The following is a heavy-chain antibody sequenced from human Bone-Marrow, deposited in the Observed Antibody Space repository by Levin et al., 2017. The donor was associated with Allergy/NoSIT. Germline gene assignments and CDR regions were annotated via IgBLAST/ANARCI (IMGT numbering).Heavy chain of an antibody. CDR3: ARKPMGLAAVIDS. J-gene: IGHJ4*02. CDR1: GYIFTNFW. V-gene: IGHV5-51*01. Sequence: GESLKISCKASGYIFTNFWIGWVRQMPGKGLEWMGIIHPDDSDTRYSPSFQGQITISADKSIGTAYLQWSSLKASDTAMYFCARKPMGLAAVIDSWGQGTRITVSP. D-gene: IGHD3/OR15-3a*01. CDR2: IHPDDSDT.